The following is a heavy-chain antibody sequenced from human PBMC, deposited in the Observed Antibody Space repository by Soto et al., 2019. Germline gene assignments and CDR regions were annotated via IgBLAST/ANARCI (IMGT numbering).Heavy chain of an antibody. V-gene: IGHV1-24*01. CDR2: FEPEDGET. D-gene: IGHD1-7*01. Sequence: APVKVARKVSGYTLTELSVRWGRQAPGKGLEWMGGFEPEDGETIYAQKFQGRVTITADESTSTAYMELSGLRSEDTAVYYCARDGTYNWNYDSYYGMDVWGQGTTVTVSS. J-gene: IGHJ6*02. CDR3: ARDGTYNWNYDSYYGMDV. CDR1: GYTLTELS.